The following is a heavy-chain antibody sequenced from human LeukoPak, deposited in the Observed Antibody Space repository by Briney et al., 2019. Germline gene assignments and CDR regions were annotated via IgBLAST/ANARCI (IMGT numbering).Heavy chain of an antibody. CDR3: ARDLEGTGSGSYYRASMDV. CDR2: INPSGGST. CDR1: GYTFTSYY. Sequence: ASVTVSCKASGYTFTSYYMHWVRQAPGQGLEWMGIINPSGGSTSYAQKFQGRVTMTRDTSTSTVYMELSSLRSEDTAVYYCARDLEGTGSGSYYRASMDVWGKGTTVTVSS. D-gene: IGHD3-10*01. J-gene: IGHJ6*04. V-gene: IGHV1-46*01.